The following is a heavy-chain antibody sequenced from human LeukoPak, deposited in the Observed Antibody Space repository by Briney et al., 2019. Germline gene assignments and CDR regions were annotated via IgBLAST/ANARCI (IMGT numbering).Heavy chain of an antibody. V-gene: IGHV3-49*03. Sequence: AGGSLRLSCAASGFTFSSYSMTWFRQAPGKGLEWVGFIRSKTSGGTTEYAASVKDRFIISRDDSRSIAYLQMNSLRTEDTAVYYCTTVYYFDSSGLDAFDIWGHGTMVAVSS. D-gene: IGHD3-22*01. J-gene: IGHJ3*02. CDR2: IRSKTSGGTT. CDR3: TTVYYFDSSGLDAFDI. CDR1: GFTFSSYS.